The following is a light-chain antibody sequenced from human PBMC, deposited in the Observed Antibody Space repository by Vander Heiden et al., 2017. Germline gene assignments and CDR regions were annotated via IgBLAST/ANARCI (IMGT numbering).Light chain of an antibody. J-gene: IGKJ1*01. CDR2: AAS. CDR1: QSISSY. Sequence: DIQMTQSPSSLSASVGDRVTITCGASQSISSYLNWYQQKPGKAPKLLIYAASSLQSGVPSRFSGSGSGTDFTLTISRLQPEDFATYYCQQSDSTLKTFGQGTKVEIK. V-gene: IGKV1-39*01. CDR3: QQSDSTLKT.